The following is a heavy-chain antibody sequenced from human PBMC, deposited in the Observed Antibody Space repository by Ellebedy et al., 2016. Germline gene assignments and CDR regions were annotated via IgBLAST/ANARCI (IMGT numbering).Heavy chain of an antibody. V-gene: IGHV3-21*01. D-gene: IGHD2-2*01. Sequence: GGSLRLSCAASGFTFSSYSMNWVRQAPGEGLEWVSSISSSSSYIYYADSVKGRFTMSRDNAKNSLYLQMNSLRAEDTAVYYCARDSCSSISCFPPYYYYGMDVWGQGTTVTVSS. CDR3: ARDSCSSISCFPPYYYYGMDV. CDR1: GFTFSSYS. CDR2: ISSSSSYI. J-gene: IGHJ6*02.